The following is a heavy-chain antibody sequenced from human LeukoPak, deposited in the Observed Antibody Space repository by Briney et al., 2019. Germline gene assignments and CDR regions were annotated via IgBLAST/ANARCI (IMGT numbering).Heavy chain of an antibody. CDR3: ARANRHHYFDSSGYYFDY. V-gene: IGHV4-39*01. Sequence: PSETLSLTCTVSGGSISSSSSYWGWIRQPPGKGLEWIGSIYYSGSTYYNPSLKSRVTISVDTSKNQFSLKLSSVTAADTAVYYCARANRHHYFDSSGYYFDYWGQGTLVTVSS. CDR1: GGSISSSSSY. J-gene: IGHJ4*02. CDR2: IYYSGST. D-gene: IGHD3-22*01.